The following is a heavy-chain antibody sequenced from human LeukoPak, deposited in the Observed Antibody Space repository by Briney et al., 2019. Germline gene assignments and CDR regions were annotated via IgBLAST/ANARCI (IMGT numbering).Heavy chain of an antibody. CDR3: AREGVNGDYDILTGYGSSPNAFDI. J-gene: IGHJ3*02. Sequence: ASVKVPCKASGYTFTSYAMHWVRQAPGQRLEWMGWINAGNGNTKYSQKFQGRVTITRDTSASTAYMELSSLRSEDTAVYYCAREGVNGDYDILTGYGSSPNAFDIWGQGTMVTVSS. CDR1: GYTFTSYA. D-gene: IGHD3-9*01. CDR2: INAGNGNT. V-gene: IGHV1-3*01.